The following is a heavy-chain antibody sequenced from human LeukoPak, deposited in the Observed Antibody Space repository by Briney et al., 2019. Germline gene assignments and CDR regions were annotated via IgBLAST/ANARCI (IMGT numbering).Heavy chain of an antibody. V-gene: IGHV6-1*01. Sequence: SQTLSLTCAISGDSVSSNSGAWNWIRQTPSRGLEWLGRTYYRSKWYNEYAVSVNSRITINPDTSKNQFSLQLNSVTLEDTAVYYCTRDNWQDLSHDYWGQGILVSVSS. CDR2: TYYRSKWYN. CDR1: GDSVSSNSGA. CDR3: TRDNWQDLSHDY. J-gene: IGHJ4*02.